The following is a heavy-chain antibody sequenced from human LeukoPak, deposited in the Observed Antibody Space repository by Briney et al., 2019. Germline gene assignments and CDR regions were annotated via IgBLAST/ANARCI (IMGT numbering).Heavy chain of an antibody. J-gene: IGHJ3*02. Sequence: SETLSLTCTVSGGSISSGSYYWSWIRQPAGKGLEWIGRIYTSGSTNYNPSLKSRVTISVDTSKNQFSLKLSSVTAADTAVYYCARVNWNDVGEAFDIWGQGTMVTVSS. CDR3: ARVNWNDVGEAFDI. D-gene: IGHD1-1*01. CDR2: IYTSGST. V-gene: IGHV4-61*02. CDR1: GGSISSGSYY.